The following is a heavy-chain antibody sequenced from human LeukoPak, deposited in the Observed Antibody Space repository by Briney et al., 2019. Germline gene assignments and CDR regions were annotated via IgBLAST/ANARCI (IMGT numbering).Heavy chain of an antibody. J-gene: IGHJ6*02. V-gene: IGHV3-23*01. CDR2: ISGSGGST. Sequence: GGSLRLSCAASGFTFSSYAMSWVRQAPGKGLEWVSAISGSGGSTYYADSVKGRFTISRDNSKNTLYLQMNSLRAEDTAVYYCAKTQLWFGELLSEDYYYGMDVWGQGTTVTVSS. CDR1: GFTFSSYA. CDR3: AKTQLWFGELLSEDYYYGMDV. D-gene: IGHD3-10*01.